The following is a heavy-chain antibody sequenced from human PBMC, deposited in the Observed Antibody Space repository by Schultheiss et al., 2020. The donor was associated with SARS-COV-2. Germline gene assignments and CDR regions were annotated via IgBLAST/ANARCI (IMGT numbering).Heavy chain of an antibody. D-gene: IGHD1-20*01. V-gene: IGHV3-7*01. CDR1: GFIFSRSA. CDR3: ARDRGANGNEPHSVAYYMDV. CDR2: IKQDGSVE. J-gene: IGHJ6*03. Sequence: GGSLRLSCVASGFIFSRSAMTWVRQAPGKGLQWVANIKQDGSVEHYVDSVRGRFIISRDNSKNTLYLQMNSLRAEDTAVYYCARDRGANGNEPHSVAYYMDVWGKGTTVTVSS.